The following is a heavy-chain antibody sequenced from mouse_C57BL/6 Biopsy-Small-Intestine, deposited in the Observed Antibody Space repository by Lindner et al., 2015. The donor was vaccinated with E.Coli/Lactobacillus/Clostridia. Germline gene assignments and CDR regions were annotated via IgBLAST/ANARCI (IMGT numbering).Heavy chain of an antibody. J-gene: IGHJ4*01. V-gene: IGHV2-9-1*01. CDR1: GFSLTSYA. CDR2: IWTGGGT. Sequence: VQLQESGPGLVAPSQSLSITCTVSGFSLTSYAVNWVRQPPGKGLQWLGVIWTGGGTNYNSALKSRLSISKDNSKSQVFLKMNSLQTDDTARYYCAGLTTVVDYAMDYWGQGTSVTVSS. CDR3: AGLTTVVDYAMDY. D-gene: IGHD1-1*01.